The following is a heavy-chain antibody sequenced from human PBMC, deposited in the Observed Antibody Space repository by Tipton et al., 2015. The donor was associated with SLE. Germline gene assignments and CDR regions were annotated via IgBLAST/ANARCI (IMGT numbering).Heavy chain of an antibody. V-gene: IGHV1-69*06. CDR2: IIPIFGTA. J-gene: IGHJ4*02. CDR1: GGTFSSYA. D-gene: IGHD6-19*01. CDR3: ARGNRVAVAGNLPFDY. Sequence: QSGAEVKKPGSSAKVSCKASGGTFSSYAISWVRQAPGQGLEWMGGIIPIFGTANYAQKFQGRVTITADKSTSTAYMELSSLRSEDTAVYYCARGNRVAVAGNLPFDYWGQGTLVTVSS.